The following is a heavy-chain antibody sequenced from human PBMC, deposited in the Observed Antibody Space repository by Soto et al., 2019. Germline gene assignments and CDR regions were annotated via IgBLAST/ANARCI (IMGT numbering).Heavy chain of an antibody. CDR1: GXTYSNAW. J-gene: IGHJ6*02. CDR2: IKSKTDGGTT. CDR3: TTDGGYCSSTSCNQRVMDV. Sequence: GSLRLSCAASGXTYSNAWVSWVRQAQGRGPEVVGRIKSKTDGGTTDYAAPWKGRFTISRDDSKNTRCLKMNSLNTEETAVYYCTTDGGYCSSTSCNQRVMDVWRQGNTVNVS. V-gene: IGHV3-15*05. D-gene: IGHD2-2*01.